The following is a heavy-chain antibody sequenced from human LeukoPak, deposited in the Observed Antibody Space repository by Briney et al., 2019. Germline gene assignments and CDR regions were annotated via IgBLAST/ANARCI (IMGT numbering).Heavy chain of an antibody. CDR2: IYSGGTT. J-gene: IGHJ4*02. V-gene: IGHV3-53*01. Sequence: GGSLRLSCAASGFIVSSNYMSWVRRAPGKGLEWGSVIYSGGTTYSADSVKGRFTISRDNSNNTLYLQMNSLRAEDTAVYYCARFYYDRSFNYWGQGTLVTVSS. CDR1: GFIVSSNY. CDR3: ARFYYDRSFNY. D-gene: IGHD3-10*02.